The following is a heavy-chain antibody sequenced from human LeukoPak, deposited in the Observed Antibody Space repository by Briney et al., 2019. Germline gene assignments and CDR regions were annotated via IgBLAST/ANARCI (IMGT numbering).Heavy chain of an antibody. D-gene: IGHD3-22*01. CDR2: ISSSGSTI. Sequence: GGSLRLSCAASGFTFSDYYMSWIRQAPGKGLGWVSYISSSGSTIYYADSVKGRFTISRDNAKNSLYLQMNSLRAEDTGVYYCARVLVAMIVEYYFDYWGQGTLVTVSS. CDR1: GFTFSDYY. V-gene: IGHV3-11*01. J-gene: IGHJ4*02. CDR3: ARVLVAMIVEYYFDY.